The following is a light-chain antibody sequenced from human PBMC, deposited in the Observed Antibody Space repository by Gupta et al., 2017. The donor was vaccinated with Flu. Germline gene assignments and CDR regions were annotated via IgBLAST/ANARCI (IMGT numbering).Light chain of an antibody. CDR2: EVR. CDR1: SGAVGGDNY. J-gene: IGLJ1*01. Sequence: QSALTQPASVSEAPGQAITISCTGTSGAVGGDNYVSWYQQHPGKAPKLMIYEVRKRPSGVSNRFSGSKSGNSASLTISGLYSEDEADYHCSSYTLSSTLVVFGPGSKASVL. CDR3: SSYTLSSTLVV. V-gene: IGLV2-14*01.